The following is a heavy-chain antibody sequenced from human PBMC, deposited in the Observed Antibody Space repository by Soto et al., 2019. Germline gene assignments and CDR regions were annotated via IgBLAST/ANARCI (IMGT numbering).Heavy chain of an antibody. CDR3: ARAEALSNYDFWSGSPTAIDY. V-gene: IGHV3-30-3*01. CDR2: ISYDGSNK. CDR1: GFTFSNYA. Sequence: GGSLRLSCAASGFTFSNYAMHWVRQDPGKGLEWVAVISYDGSNKYYADSVKGRFTISRDNSKNTLYLQMNSLRAEDTAVYYCARAEALSNYDFWSGSPTAIDYWGQGTLVTVSS. D-gene: IGHD3-3*01. J-gene: IGHJ4*02.